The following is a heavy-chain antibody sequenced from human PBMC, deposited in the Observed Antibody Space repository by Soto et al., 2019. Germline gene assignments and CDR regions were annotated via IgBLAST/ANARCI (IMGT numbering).Heavy chain of an antibody. J-gene: IGHJ6*02. D-gene: IGHD2-21*01. CDR2: ISGYNGNT. Sequence: ASVKVSCKASGYTFSGYSITWVRQAPGQGLEWMGRISGYNGNTNYARTLRGSLTLTTDTSTSTAYMELRSLTSDDTAVYYCARDVFCGGAPACPDMDVWGQGTTVTVSS. CDR1: GYTFSGYS. V-gene: IGHV1-18*04. CDR3: ARDVFCGGAPACPDMDV.